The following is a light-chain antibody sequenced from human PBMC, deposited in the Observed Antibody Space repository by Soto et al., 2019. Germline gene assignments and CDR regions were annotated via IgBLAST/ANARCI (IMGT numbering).Light chain of an antibody. CDR1: SSDIGSY. V-gene: IGLV2-23*01. CDR2: DGS. CDR3: CSFADSSPYV. Sequence: QSVLTQPASVSGSPGQSITISCTGTSSDIGSYVSWYQQHTDKAPKLMIYDGSKRPSGVSNRVSGSKSGNTASLTISGLQDEDEDYYYCCSFADSSPYVFGTGTKLTVL. J-gene: IGLJ1*01.